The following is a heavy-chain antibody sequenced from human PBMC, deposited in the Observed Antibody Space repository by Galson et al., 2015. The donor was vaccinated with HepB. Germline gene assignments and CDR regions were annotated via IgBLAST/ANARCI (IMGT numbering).Heavy chain of an antibody. D-gene: IGHD3-22*01. CDR2: ISGSGGTT. CDR3: AKDRQYYYDSSGYYGLDC. V-gene: IGHV3-23*01. Sequence: SLRLSCAASGFTLSSYAMSWVRQAPGKGLEWVLAISGSGGTTYYADSVKGRFTISRDNSENTLFLQMNTLRAEDTAVYYCAKDRQYYYDSSGYYGLDCWGQGTLVTVSS. CDR1: GFTLSSYA. J-gene: IGHJ4*02.